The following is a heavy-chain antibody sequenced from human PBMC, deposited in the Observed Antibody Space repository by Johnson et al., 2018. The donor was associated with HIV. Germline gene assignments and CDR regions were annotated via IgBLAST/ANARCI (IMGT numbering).Heavy chain of an antibody. CDR2: ISYDGSNK. D-gene: IGHD6-13*01. CDR3: ARDGHSCTPRCAFDI. J-gene: IGHJ3*02. V-gene: IGHV3-30*04. Sequence: QVQLVESGGGVVQPGRSLRLSCAASGFTFSSYAMHWVRQAPGKGLEWVAVISYDGSNKYYTDSVKGRFTISRDNSKNTLYLQMNSLRPEDTAVYYCARDGHSCTPRCAFDIWGQGTMVTVSS. CDR1: GFTFSSYA.